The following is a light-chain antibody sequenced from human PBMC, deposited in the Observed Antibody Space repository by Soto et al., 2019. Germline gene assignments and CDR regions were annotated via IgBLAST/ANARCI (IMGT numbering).Light chain of an antibody. J-gene: IGKJ2*01. CDR3: QQQGA. V-gene: IGKV3-20*01. CDR2: AAS. CDR1: EFLSSSY. Sequence: EIVLTQSPGTLSLSPGERATLSCRASEFLSSSYLVWYQQKPGQAPRLLIYAASRRATGIPDRFSGSGSATEYTLNLNTLAPEDFAVYYCQQQGAFGQGTKLEIK.